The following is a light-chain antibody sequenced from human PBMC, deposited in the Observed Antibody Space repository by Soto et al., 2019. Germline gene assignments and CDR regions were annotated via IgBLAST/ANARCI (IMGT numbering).Light chain of an antibody. CDR2: MND. CDR3: ASWDDSLSGYV. Sequence: QSVLTQPPSASGNPGQRLTISCSGSTSNILRNYVYWYRQFPGTATRLLISMNDQRPSGVPDRFSGSKSGTSASLAISGLRSEDEADYYCASWDDSLSGYVFGTGTKLTVL. J-gene: IGLJ1*01. CDR1: TSNILRNY. V-gene: IGLV1-47*01.